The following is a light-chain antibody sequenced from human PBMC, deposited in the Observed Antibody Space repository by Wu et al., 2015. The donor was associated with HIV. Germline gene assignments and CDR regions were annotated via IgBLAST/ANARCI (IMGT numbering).Light chain of an antibody. V-gene: IGKV3-20*01. Sequence: EIVLTQSPGTLSLSPGERATLSCRASQSVSSNYLAWYQQKPGQAPRLLIYGASSRATGIPDRFSGSGSGTDFTLTISRLEPEDFAVYYCQQYGSSPYSFGRGPSWRSN. CDR1: QSVSSNY. J-gene: IGKJ2*03. CDR3: QQYGSSPYS. CDR2: GAS.